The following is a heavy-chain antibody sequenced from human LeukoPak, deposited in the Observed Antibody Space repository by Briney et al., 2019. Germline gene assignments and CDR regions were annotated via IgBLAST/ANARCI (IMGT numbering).Heavy chain of an antibody. Sequence: PSETLSLTCSVSGGSISSYYWSWIRQPPGKGLEWIGYIYYSGSTNYNPSLKSRVTISVDTSKNQFSLKLSSVTAADTAVYYCASRRGSGSYYAPHYWGQGTLVTVSS. CDR3: ASRRGSGSYYAPHY. CDR2: IYYSGST. J-gene: IGHJ4*02. D-gene: IGHD3-10*01. CDR1: GGSISSYY. V-gene: IGHV4-59*12.